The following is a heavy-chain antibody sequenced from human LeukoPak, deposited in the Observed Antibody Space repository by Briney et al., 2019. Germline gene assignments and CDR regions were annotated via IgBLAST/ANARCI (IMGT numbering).Heavy chain of an antibody. J-gene: IGHJ6*04. V-gene: IGHV1-69*13. CDR3: ARDPIHCSGGSCYSRAYYYYYGMDV. CDR2: IVPIFGTA. D-gene: IGHD2-15*01. Sequence: SVKVSCKASGGTFSSYAISWVRQAPGQGLEWMGGIVPIFGTANYAQKFQGRVTITADESTRTTNMELSSLRSEDTAVYYCARDPIHCSGGSCYSRAYYYYYGMDVWGKGTTVTVSS. CDR1: GGTFSSYA.